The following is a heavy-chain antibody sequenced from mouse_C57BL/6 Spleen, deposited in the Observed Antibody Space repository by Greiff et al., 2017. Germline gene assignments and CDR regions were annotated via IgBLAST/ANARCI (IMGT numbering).Heavy chain of an antibody. J-gene: IGHJ2*01. Sequence: QVQLQQPGAELVRPGSSVKLSCKASGYTFTSYWMHWVKQRPIQGLEWIGNIDPSDSETHYNQKFKDKATLTVDKSSSTSYMLLSSLTSEDSAVYYCARGEAYYSSFDYWGQGTTLTVSS. D-gene: IGHD2-12*01. CDR3: ARGEAYYSSFDY. CDR2: IDPSDSET. CDR1: GYTFTSYW. V-gene: IGHV1-52*01.